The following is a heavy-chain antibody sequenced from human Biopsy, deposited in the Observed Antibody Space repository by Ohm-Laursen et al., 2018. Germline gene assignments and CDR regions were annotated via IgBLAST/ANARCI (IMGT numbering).Heavy chain of an antibody. CDR3: ARERQFRFLEGAFDY. V-gene: IGHV4-4*07. J-gene: IGHJ4*02. Sequence: SDTLSLTCNVSGGDINNYYWSWIRQPAGKGLEWIGRIYPGGSTNYNPSLKSRVTMSVDTSKKQLSLRLSSVTAADSAIYYCARERQFRFLEGAFDYWGQGILVTVSS. CDR2: IYPGGST. D-gene: IGHD3-3*01. CDR1: GGDINNYY.